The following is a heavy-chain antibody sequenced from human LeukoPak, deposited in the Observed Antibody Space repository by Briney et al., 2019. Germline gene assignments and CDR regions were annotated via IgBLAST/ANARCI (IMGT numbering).Heavy chain of an antibody. Sequence: PSETLSLTCTVSGGSISSGGYYCSWIRQPPGKGLEWIGYIYHSGSTYYNPSLKSRVTISVDRSKNQFSLKLSSVTAADTAVYYCARSALYYYDSSGYYDYWGQGTLVTVSS. J-gene: IGHJ4*02. CDR1: GGSISSGGYY. CDR3: ARSALYYYDSSGYYDY. V-gene: IGHV4-30-2*01. D-gene: IGHD3-22*01. CDR2: IYHSGST.